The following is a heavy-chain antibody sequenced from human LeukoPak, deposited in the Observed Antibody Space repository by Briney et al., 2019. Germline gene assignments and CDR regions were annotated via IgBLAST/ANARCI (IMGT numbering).Heavy chain of an antibody. J-gene: IGHJ4*02. CDR1: GSNFTSYW. CDR2: MYPGDSDT. D-gene: IGHD1-7*01. CDR3: ARRLKNSRGIDY. Sequence: GESLQISCKGSGSNFTSYWIGWVRQLPGKGLEWMGIMYPGDSDTTYSPSFQGQVTISADKSISTAYLQWSSLKASDTAMYYCARRLKNSRGIDYWGQGTLVTVSS. V-gene: IGHV5-51*01.